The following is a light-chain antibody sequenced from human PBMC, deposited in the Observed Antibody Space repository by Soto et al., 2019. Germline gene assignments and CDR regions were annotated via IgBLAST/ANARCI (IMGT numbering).Light chain of an antibody. J-gene: IGKJ2*01. CDR1: QSISSY. CDR3: QQSYSTLPA. Sequence: DIQMTQSPSSLSASVGDRVTITCRASQSISSYLNWYQQKPGKAPKLLIYAASSLQSGVPSRFSGSGSGTDFTLTISSLPPEDYATYYCQQSYSTLPAFGQGTMLEIK. CDR2: AAS. V-gene: IGKV1-39*01.